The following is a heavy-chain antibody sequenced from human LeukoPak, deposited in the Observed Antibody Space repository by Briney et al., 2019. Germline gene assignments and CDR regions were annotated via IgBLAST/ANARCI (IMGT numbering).Heavy chain of an antibody. CDR3: ARGDSYDFQFDP. J-gene: IGHJ5*02. CDR2: LYYSGST. Sequence: SSETLSLTCTVSGGSISSYYWGWIRQPPGKGLEWIGSLYYSGSTYYNPSLKSRVTISVDTSKNQFSLKLSSVTAADTAVYYCARGDSYDFQFDPWGQGTLVTVSS. CDR1: GGSISSYY. D-gene: IGHD3-22*01. V-gene: IGHV4-39*07.